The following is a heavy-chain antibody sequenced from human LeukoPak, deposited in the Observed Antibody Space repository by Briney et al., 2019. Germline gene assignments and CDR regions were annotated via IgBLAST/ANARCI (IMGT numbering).Heavy chain of an antibody. Sequence: GGPLRLSRAASGFTFSDYYMSWVRQAPGKGLEWVSYISHSSSSIYYADSVKGRFTTSRDNAKNSLYLQMNSLRAEDTAVYYCAREVDRGYYYYGMDVWGQGTTVTVSS. J-gene: IGHJ6*02. CDR1: GFTFSDYY. CDR2: ISHSSSSI. D-gene: IGHD3-10*01. CDR3: AREVDRGYYYYGMDV. V-gene: IGHV3-11*01.